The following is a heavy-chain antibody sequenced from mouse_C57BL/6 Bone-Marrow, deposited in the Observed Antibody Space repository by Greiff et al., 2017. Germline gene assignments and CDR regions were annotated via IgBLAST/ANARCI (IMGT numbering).Heavy chain of an antibody. CDR1: GYTFTSYW. V-gene: IGHV1-55*01. Sequence: QVQLQQPGAELVKPGASVKMSCKASGYTFTSYWITWVKQRPGQGLEWIGDIYPGSGSTNYNEKFKSKATLTVDTSSSTAYMQLSSLTSEDSAVYYCAREGLYDYDVAYWGQGTLVTVSA. D-gene: IGHD2-4*01. CDR3: AREGLYDYDVAY. CDR2: IYPGSGST. J-gene: IGHJ3*01.